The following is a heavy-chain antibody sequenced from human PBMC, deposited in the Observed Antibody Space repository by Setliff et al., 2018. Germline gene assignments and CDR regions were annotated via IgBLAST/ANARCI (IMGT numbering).Heavy chain of an antibody. CDR3: ARASVVHAIAVGY. Sequence: SETLSLTCTVSGGSVRSHYWSWIRHSPGKGLEWIGFIFYNGMAYYNPSLKSRVTMSVDTSKNQFSLNLTSVTAADTAVYYCARASVVHAIAVGYWGQGTLVTVSS. CDR1: GGSVRSHY. D-gene: IGHD2-15*01. CDR2: IFYNGMA. V-gene: IGHV4-59*04. J-gene: IGHJ4*02.